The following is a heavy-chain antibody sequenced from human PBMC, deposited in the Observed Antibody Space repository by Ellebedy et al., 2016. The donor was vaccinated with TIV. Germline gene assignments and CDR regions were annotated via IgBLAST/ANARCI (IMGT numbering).Heavy chain of an antibody. J-gene: IGHJ3*02. CDR2: ISAYNGNT. D-gene: IGHD5-18*01. Sequence: ASVKVSXKVSGYTFTNYGISWVRQAPGQGLEWMGWISAYNGNTNYAQKLQGRVTMTTDTSTSTVYMELRSLRSDDTAVYYCARGDTAAFDIWGQGTMVTVSS. V-gene: IGHV1-18*04. CDR1: GYTFTNYG. CDR3: ARGDTAAFDI.